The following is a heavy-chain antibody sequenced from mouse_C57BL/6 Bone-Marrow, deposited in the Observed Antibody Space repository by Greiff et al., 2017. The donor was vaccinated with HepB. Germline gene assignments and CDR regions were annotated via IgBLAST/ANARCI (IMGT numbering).Heavy chain of an antibody. Sequence: EVQLQQSGPELVKPGASVKMSCKASGYTFTDYNMHWVKQSHGKSLEWIGYINPNNGGTSYNQKVKGKATLTVNKSSSTAYMELRSLTSEDSAVYYCARSGSSGYPAWFAYWGQGTLVTVSS. D-gene: IGHD3-2*02. CDR2: INPNNGGT. CDR1: GYTFTDYN. V-gene: IGHV1-22*01. J-gene: IGHJ3*01. CDR3: ARSGSSGYPAWFAY.